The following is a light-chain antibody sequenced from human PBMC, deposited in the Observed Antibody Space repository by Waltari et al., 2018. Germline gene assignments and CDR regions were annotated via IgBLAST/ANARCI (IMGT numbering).Light chain of an antibody. CDR1: QSVGTN. J-gene: IGKJ2*01. V-gene: IGKV3-15*01. CDR3: QQYGDWPPFT. Sequence: EIVMTQSPATLSVSPGERATVSCRASQSVGTNLAWYQQKPGQAPRLLIYGASARATGIPARFSGSGSGTDFTLAISSLQSEDFAVYYCQQYGDWPPFTFGQGTKLEIK. CDR2: GAS.